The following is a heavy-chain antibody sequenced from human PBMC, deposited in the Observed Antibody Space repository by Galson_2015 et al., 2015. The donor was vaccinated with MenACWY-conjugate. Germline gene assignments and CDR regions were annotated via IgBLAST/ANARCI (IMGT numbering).Heavy chain of an antibody. CDR3: TTHKGDFWGCLLFHFYMDV. CDR2: IKSESDGGKV. Sequence: SLRLSCAASGLTFTNAYMSWVRQAPGKGLEWVGRIKSESDGGKVDYAAPVKGRFTISRDDSKNTLYLQMNSLKTEDTAVYYCTTHKGDFWGCLLFHFYMDVWGKGTTVTVSS. CDR1: GLTFTNAY. D-gene: IGHD3-3*01. V-gene: IGHV3-15*01. J-gene: IGHJ6*03.